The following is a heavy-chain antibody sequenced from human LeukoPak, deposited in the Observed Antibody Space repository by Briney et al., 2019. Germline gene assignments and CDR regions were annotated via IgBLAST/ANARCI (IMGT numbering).Heavy chain of an antibody. CDR3: ARDRLTEYCSGGSCLNWFDP. Sequence: GGSLRLSCAASGFTFSSYSMNWVRQAPGKGLEWVSSISSSSSYIYYADSVKGRFNISRDNVKNSLYLQMNSLRAEDTAVYYCARDRLTEYCSGGSCLNWFDPWGQGTLVTVSS. V-gene: IGHV3-21*01. CDR2: ISSSSSYI. CDR1: GFTFSSYS. D-gene: IGHD2-15*01. J-gene: IGHJ5*02.